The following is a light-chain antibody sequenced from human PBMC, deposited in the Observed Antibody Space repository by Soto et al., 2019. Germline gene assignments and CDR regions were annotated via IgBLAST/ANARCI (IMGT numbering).Light chain of an antibody. J-gene: IGKJ5*01. CDR1: QSFTSPF. Sequence: EIVLTQSPGTLSLSPGERATLSCRASQSFTSPFLAWYQQKPGQPPRLLIYSTSGRATGIPDRFSGSGSGTDFTLTISSLEPEDSAVYYCQQYGSSSTFGQGARLEIK. CDR3: QQYGSSST. V-gene: IGKV3-20*01. CDR2: STS.